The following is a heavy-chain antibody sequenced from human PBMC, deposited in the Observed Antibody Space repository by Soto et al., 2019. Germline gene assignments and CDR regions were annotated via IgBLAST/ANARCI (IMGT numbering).Heavy chain of an antibody. CDR2: ISNNGDTA. Sequence: EVQLLESGGGLVQPGGSLTLSCATSGFTFSSYAMVWVRQAAEKGLEWVASISNNGDTAYYADSVKGRFTISRGNSENTLYLPMNGLRADDTALYFCAKSRVFIGAIVTLLDSWGQGTQVTVSS. V-gene: IGHV3-23*01. J-gene: IGHJ4*02. D-gene: IGHD3-16*02. CDR1: GFTFSSYA. CDR3: AKSRVFIGAIVTLLDS.